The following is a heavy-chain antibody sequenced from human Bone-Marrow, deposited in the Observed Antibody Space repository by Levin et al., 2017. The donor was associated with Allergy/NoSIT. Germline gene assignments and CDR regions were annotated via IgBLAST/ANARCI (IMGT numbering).Heavy chain of an antibody. V-gene: IGHV3-7*01. CDR2: IKQDGSEK. J-gene: IGHJ4*02. D-gene: IGHD1-26*01. CDR3: ARDSGAGGDY. CDR1: GFTFSRYW. Sequence: AGGSLRLSCAASGFTFSRYWMSWVRQAPGKGLEWVANIKQDGSEKDYVDSVKGRFTISRDNAKNSLYLQMNSLRADDTAVYYCARDSGAGGDYWGQGTLVTVSS.